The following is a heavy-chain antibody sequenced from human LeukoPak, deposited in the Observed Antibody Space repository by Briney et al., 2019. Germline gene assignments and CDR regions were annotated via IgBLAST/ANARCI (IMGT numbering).Heavy chain of an antibody. Sequence: GGSLRLSCAASGFTFSSYAMSWVHQAPGKGLEWVSAISGSGGSTYYADSVKGRFTISRDNSKNTLYLQMNSLRAEDTAVYYCAKEAVLRFLEWTQPAAPFDYWGQGTLVTVSS. CDR2: ISGSGGST. J-gene: IGHJ4*02. V-gene: IGHV3-23*01. D-gene: IGHD3-3*01. CDR1: GFTFSSYA. CDR3: AKEAVLRFLEWTQPAAPFDY.